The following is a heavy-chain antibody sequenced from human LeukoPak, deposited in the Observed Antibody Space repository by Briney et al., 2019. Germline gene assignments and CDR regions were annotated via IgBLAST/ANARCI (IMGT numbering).Heavy chain of an antibody. CDR3: ATYFYGEYGSYYFDY. V-gene: IGHV4-4*02. J-gene: IGHJ4*02. Sequence: SGTLSLTCAVSGAFITNSHWWSWARQRPGKGLEWIGEIYHSGTTNYNPSLKSRVTMSVDKSKNQFSLKLSSVTAADTAVYYCATYFYGEYGSYYFDYWGQGTLVTVSS. D-gene: IGHD4-17*01. CDR2: IYHSGTT. CDR1: GAFITNSHW.